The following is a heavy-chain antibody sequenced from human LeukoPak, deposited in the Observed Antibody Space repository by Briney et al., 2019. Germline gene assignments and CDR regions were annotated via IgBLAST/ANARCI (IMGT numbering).Heavy chain of an antibody. J-gene: IGHJ3*02. D-gene: IGHD3-10*01. V-gene: IGHV4-39*07. Sequence: PSETLSLTCTVSGGSISSSSYYWGWIRQPPGKGLECIGSIYYSGSTYYNPSLKSRVTISVDKSKNQFSLKLSSVTAADTAVYYCARATGWSGGAFDIWGQGTMVTVSS. CDR3: ARATGWSGGAFDI. CDR2: IYYSGST. CDR1: GGSISSSSYY.